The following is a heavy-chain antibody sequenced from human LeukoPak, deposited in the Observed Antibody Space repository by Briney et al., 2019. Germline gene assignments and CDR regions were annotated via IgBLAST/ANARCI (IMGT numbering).Heavy chain of an antibody. CDR1: GGSISSYY. CDR3: ARDQSGKQLWLPINAFDI. V-gene: IGHV4-4*07. J-gene: IGHJ3*02. Sequence: PSETLSLTCTVSGGSISSYYWSWIRQPAGKGLEWIGRIYTSGSTNYNPSLKSRVTMSVETSKNQFSLKLSSVTAADTAVYYCARDQSGKQLWLPINAFDIWGQGTMVTVSS. D-gene: IGHD5-18*01. CDR2: IYTSGST.